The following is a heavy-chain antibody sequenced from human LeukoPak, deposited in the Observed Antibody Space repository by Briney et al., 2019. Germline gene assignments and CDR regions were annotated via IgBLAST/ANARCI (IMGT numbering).Heavy chain of an antibody. CDR1: GYTFTGYY. J-gene: IGHJ2*01. D-gene: IGHD3-10*01. CDR3: ARGAGTYWHFDL. CDR2: INPNSGDT. V-gene: IGHV1-2*04. Sequence: ASVKVSCKASGYTFTGYYIHWVRQAPGQGLEWMGWINPNSGDTKYAQKFQGWVTTTRDTSITTAYMELSRLRSEDTAVYYCARGAGTYWHFDLWGRGTLVTVSS.